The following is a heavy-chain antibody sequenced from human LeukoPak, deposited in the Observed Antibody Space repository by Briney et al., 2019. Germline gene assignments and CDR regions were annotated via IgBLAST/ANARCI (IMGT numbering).Heavy chain of an antibody. Sequence: QPGGSLRLSCATSGMTFDDYAMHWVRRAPGKGLEWVSLISGDGGSTYYADSVKGRFTISRDNSKNSLYLQMTNLRTEDTALYYCAKGFSVLASNHYFYYYGMDVWGQGTTVTVSS. CDR1: GMTFDDYA. CDR2: ISGDGGST. D-gene: IGHD3-3*01. V-gene: IGHV3-43*02. J-gene: IGHJ6*02. CDR3: AKGFSVLASNHYFYYYGMDV.